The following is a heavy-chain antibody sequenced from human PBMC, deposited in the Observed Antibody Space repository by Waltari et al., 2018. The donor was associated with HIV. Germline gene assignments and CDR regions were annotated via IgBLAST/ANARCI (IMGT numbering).Heavy chain of an antibody. D-gene: IGHD3-22*01. V-gene: IGHV4-59*01. CDR3: ARTSYYYDDSGYYRLYYFDY. Sequence: QVHLQESGPGLVKPSETLSLTCTVSGGSISRFYWSWIRQSPGEGLEWIVYTYESGSTSYNPSLKSRATISVDTSKNQFSLRLHSVTAADTAVYFCARTSYYYDDSGYYRLYYFDYWGQGTLVTVSS. CDR2: TYESGST. CDR1: GGSISRFY. J-gene: IGHJ4*02.